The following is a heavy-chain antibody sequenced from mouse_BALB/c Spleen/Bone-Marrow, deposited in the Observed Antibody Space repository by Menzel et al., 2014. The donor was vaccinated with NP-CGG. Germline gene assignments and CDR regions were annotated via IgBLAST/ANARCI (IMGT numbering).Heavy chain of an antibody. CDR1: GYTFTSYY. V-gene: IGHV1S81*02. J-gene: IGHJ4*01. Sequence: VQRVESGAELVKPGASVKLSCKASGYTFTSYYMYWVKQRPGQGLEWIGEINPSNGGTNFNEKFKSRTTLTVDKSSSTAYMQLSSLTSEDSAAYYCTRLPHWGQGTSVTVSS. CDR3: TRLPH. CDR2: INPSNGGT. D-gene: IGHD5-1*01.